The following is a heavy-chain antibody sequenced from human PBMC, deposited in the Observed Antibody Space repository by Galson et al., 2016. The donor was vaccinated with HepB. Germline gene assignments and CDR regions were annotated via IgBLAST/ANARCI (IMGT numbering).Heavy chain of an antibody. V-gene: IGHV3-23*01. D-gene: IGHD2-2*02. CDR1: GFTFSSYV. J-gene: IGHJ5*02. CDR3: ARDVSPTSTNTAWFDP. CDR2: ISSSGGNT. Sequence: SLRLSCAASGFTFSSYVMNWVRQAPGKGLEWVSSISSSGGNTYYADSVKGRFTVSRDNSKNTVYLQMNSLRAEDTAVYYCARDVSPTSTNTAWFDPWGQGTLVTVSS.